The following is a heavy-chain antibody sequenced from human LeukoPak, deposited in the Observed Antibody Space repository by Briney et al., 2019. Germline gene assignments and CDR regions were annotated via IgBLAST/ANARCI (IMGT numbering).Heavy chain of an antibody. D-gene: IGHD3-9*01. CDR3: ARATPHYAILTGYYSSAFDI. CDR2: IYHSGST. V-gene: IGHV4-30-2*01. Sequence: PSETLSLTCAVSGGSISSGGYSWSWIRQPPGKGLEWIGYIYHSGSTYYNPSLKSRVTISVDRSKNQFSLKLSSVTAAYTAVYYCARATPHYAILTGYYSSAFDIWGQGTMVTVSS. J-gene: IGHJ3*02. CDR1: GGSISSGGYS.